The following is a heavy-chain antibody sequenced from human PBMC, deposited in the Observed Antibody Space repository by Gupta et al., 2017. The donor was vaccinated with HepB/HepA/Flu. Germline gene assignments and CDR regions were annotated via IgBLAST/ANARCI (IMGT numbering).Heavy chain of an antibody. V-gene: IGHV3-23*01. J-gene: IGHJ1*01. CDR2: ISGSGGST. D-gene: IGHD3-3*01. Sequence: GGSLRLSCAASGFTFSSYAMSWVRQAPGKGLEWVSAISGSGGSTYYADSVKGRFTISRDNSKNTLYLQMNSLRAEDTAVYYCAKGGRKLRFLEWEGYGYFQHWGQGTLVTVSS. CDR3: AKGGRKLRFLEWEGYGYFQH. CDR1: GFTFSSYA.